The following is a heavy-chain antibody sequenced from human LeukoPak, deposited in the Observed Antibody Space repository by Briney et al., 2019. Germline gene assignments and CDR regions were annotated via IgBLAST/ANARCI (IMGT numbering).Heavy chain of an antibody. V-gene: IGHV3-48*03. CDR2: ISSSGSTI. D-gene: IGHD4/OR15-4a*01. CDR3: ARRAGAYSHPYDY. Sequence: GGSLRLSCAASGFTFSSYEMNWVRQAPGKGLEWVSYISSSGSTIYYADSVKGRFTIPRDNSKNTLYLQMNSLRAEDTAVYYCARRAGAYSHPYDYWGQGTLVTVSS. CDR1: GFTFSSYE. J-gene: IGHJ4*02.